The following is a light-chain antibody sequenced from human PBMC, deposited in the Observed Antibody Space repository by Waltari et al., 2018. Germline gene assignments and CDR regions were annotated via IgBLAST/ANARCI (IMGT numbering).Light chain of an antibody. J-gene: IGKJ1*01. V-gene: IGKV2-30*02. Sequence: DVVMTQSPLSLSVTLGQTASISCRSSQSLVHSDGNTYLNWFHQRPDQSPRRLIYKISNRDYGVPDRFSGSGSGTDFTLKITRVEAEDVGVYYCMQAAHWPKTFGQGTKVEIK. CDR1: QSLVHSDGNTY. CDR2: KIS. CDR3: MQAAHWPKT.